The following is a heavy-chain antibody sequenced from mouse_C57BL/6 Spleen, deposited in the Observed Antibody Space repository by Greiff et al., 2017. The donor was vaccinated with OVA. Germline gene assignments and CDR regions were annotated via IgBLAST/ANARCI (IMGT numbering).Heavy chain of an antibody. D-gene: IGHD2-13*01. Sequence: QVTLKVCGAELVKPGASVKISCKASGYAFSSYWMNWVKQRPGKGLEWIGQIYPGDGYTNYHGKFKGQATLTSDKSSSTAYMQLSSLTSEDSAVDLCARSRGEGYFDYWGQGTTLTVSS. V-gene: IGHV1-80*01. CDR1: GYAFSSYW. J-gene: IGHJ2*01. CDR3: ARSRGEGYFDY. CDR2: IYPGDGYT.